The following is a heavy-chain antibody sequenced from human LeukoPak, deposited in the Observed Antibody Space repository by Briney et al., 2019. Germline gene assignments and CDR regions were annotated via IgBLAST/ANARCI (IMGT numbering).Heavy chain of an antibody. D-gene: IGHD6-13*01. CDR3: ARVRAAAGTFDY. J-gene: IGHJ4*02. Sequence: GGSLRLSCAASGFTFSSYSMNWVRQAPGKGLEWVANIKQDGSEKYYVDSVKGRFAISRDNAKNSLYLQMNSLRAEDTAVYYCARVRAAAGTFDYWGQGTLVTVSS. V-gene: IGHV3-7*05. CDR2: IKQDGSEK. CDR1: GFTFSSYS.